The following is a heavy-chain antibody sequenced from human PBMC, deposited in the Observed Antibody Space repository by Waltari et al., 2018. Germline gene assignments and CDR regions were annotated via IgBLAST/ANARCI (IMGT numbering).Heavy chain of an antibody. J-gene: IGHJ6*02. CDR3: ARNGKNFDILTGYYYYDMDV. CDR2: ISSSSGYI. Sequence: PGKGLEWVSSISSSSGYIYYADSVKGRFTISRDNAKNSLYLQMNSLRAEDTAVFYCARNGKNFDILTGYYYYDMDVWGQGTTVTVSS. V-gene: IGHV3-21*01. D-gene: IGHD3-9*01.